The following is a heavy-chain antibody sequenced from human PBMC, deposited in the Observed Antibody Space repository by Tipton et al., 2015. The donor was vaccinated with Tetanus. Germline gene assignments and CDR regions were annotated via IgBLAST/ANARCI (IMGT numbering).Heavy chain of an antibody. CDR1: GDSISNYH. CDR2: IYYRGNT. D-gene: IGHD2-15*01. CDR3: ARVEEGYCSGGTCYFAD. J-gene: IGHJ4*02. Sequence: TLSLTCTVSGDSISNYHWSWIRQPPGKGLEWIGCIYYRGNTNYNPSLKKRVTISVDTSKNQFSLKLNSVTAADTAVYYCARVEEGYCSGGTCYFADWGRGTLVTVSS. V-gene: IGHV4-59*01.